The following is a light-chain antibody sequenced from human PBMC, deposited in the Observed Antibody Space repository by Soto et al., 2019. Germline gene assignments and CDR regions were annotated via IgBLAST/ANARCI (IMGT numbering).Light chain of an antibody. J-gene: IGLJ2*01. V-gene: IGLV2-11*01. CDR1: SSDVGGYNY. Sequence: QSALTQPRSVSGSPGQSVTISCTGTSSDVGGYNYVSWYQQHPGKAPKLMIFDVSKRPSRVPDRFSRSKSGNRASLSSSGLQAEDEDDSYCCTYAGSYNVVFGGGTQLTVL. CDR2: DVS. CDR3: CTYAGSYNVV.